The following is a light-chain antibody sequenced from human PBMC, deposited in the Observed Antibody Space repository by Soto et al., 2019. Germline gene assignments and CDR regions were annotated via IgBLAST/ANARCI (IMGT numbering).Light chain of an antibody. J-gene: IGLJ2*01. Sequence: QSALTQPPSASGSPGQSVTISCTGTSSDVGGYNYVSWYQQHPGKAPKLMIYEVSKRPSGLPDRFSGSKSGNTASLTVSGHKAEDEADYYWRSYGRSNNLVFGGGTKLTVL. CDR3: RSYGRSNNLV. CDR2: EVS. V-gene: IGLV2-8*01. CDR1: SSDVGGYNY.